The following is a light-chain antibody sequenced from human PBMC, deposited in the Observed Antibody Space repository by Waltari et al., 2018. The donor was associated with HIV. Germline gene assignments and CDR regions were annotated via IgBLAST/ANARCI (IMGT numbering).Light chain of an antibody. CDR3: QQYYSTPLT. Sequence: DIVMTQSPDSLVVSLGERATINCKSSQSVLYSSNNKNYLAWYQQKPGQPPKLLIYWASTRESVVPDRFSGSGSGTDFTLTISSLQAEDVAVYYCQQYYSTPLTFGGGTKVEIK. CDR1: QSVLYSSNNKNY. J-gene: IGKJ4*01. CDR2: WAS. V-gene: IGKV4-1*01.